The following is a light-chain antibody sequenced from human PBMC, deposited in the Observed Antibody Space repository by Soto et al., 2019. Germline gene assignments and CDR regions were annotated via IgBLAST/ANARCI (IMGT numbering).Light chain of an antibody. CDR2: DAS. J-gene: IGKJ3*01. CDR1: QSISNW. CDR3: QQYGSSPLFT. V-gene: IGKV1-5*01. Sequence: DIQMTQSPSTLSASVGDRVTITCRASQSISNWLAWYQQKPGKAPKLLIYDASSLESGVPSRFSGSGSGTDFTLTISRLEPEDFAVYYCQQYGSSPLFTFGPGTKVDIK.